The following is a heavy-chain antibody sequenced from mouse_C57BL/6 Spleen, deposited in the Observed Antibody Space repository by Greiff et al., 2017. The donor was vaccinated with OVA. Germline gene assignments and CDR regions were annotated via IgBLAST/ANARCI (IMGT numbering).Heavy chain of an antibody. CDR1: GYAFSSSW. D-gene: IGHD2-4*01. Sequence: QVQLQQSGPELVKPGASVKISCKASGYAFSSSWMNWVKQRPGKGLEWIGRIYPGDGDTNYNGKFKGKATLTADKSSSTASMQLSSLTSEDSAVYFCARSYDCFAYWGQGTLVTVSA. V-gene: IGHV1-82*01. J-gene: IGHJ3*01. CDR2: IYPGDGDT. CDR3: ARSYDCFAY.